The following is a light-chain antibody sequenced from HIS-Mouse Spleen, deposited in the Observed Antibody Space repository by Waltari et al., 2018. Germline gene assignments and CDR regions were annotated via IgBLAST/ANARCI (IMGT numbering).Light chain of an antibody. V-gene: IGLV2-14*03. Sequence: QSALTQPASVSGSPGQSIPIPCTGTRRDVGAYNHASWYQQHPGKAPKLMIYDVSNRPSGVSNRFSGSKSGNTASLTISGLQAEDEADYYCSSYTSSSTLRVFGTGTKVTVL. CDR1: RRDVGAYNH. CDR2: DVS. J-gene: IGLJ1*01. CDR3: SSYTSSSTLRV.